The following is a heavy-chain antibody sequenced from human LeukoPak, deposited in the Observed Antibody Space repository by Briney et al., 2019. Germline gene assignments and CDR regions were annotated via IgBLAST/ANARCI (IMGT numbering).Heavy chain of an antibody. D-gene: IGHD4-23*01. CDR2: IYHSGST. CDR3: AQGRNSPFDY. J-gene: IGHJ4*02. CDR1: GGSISSGGYS. V-gene: IGHV4-30-2*01. Sequence: PSETLSLTCAVSGGSISSGGYSWSWIRQPPGKGLEWIGYIYHSGSTYYNPSLKSRVTISVDRSKNQFSLKLSSVTAADTAVYYCAQGRNSPFDYWGQGTLVTVSS.